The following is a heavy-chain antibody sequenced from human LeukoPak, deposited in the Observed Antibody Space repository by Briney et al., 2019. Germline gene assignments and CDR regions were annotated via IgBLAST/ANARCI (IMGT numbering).Heavy chain of an antibody. CDR3: ARDRLYSYGHYGMDV. Sequence: GASVKVSCEASGYTFTSYGISWVRQAPGQGLEWMGWISAYNGDRDYAQKLQGRVTMTTDTSTSTAYMELRSLTSDDKAVYYCARDRLYSYGHYGMDVWGQGTTVTVSS. D-gene: IGHD5-18*01. V-gene: IGHV1-18*01. CDR2: ISAYNGDR. J-gene: IGHJ6*02. CDR1: GYTFTSYG.